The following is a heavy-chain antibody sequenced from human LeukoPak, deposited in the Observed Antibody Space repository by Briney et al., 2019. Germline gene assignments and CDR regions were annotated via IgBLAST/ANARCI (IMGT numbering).Heavy chain of an antibody. V-gene: IGHV4-39*01. Sequence: PSETLSLTCTVSGGSTSSNTFYWGWIRQPPGKGLEWIGAVYYNGNTYYSSSLKSRVTISVDTSKNQFSLKLNSVTAADTAVYFCARVKKVDTSPDYWGQGTLVTVSS. D-gene: IGHD5-18*01. CDR3: ARVKKVDTSPDY. J-gene: IGHJ4*02. CDR2: VYYNGNT. CDR1: GGSTSSNTFY.